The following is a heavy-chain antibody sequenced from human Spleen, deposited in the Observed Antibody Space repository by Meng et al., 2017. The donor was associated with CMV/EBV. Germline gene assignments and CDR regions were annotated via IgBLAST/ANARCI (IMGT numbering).Heavy chain of an antibody. CDR3: VKDRNYDQAYGMDV. Sequence: SLKISCAASGFIFDDYAMHWVRQAPGKGLEWVSGISWNSANIGYADSVKGRFTISRDNAKNSLLLQMNSLGAEDTALYYCVKDRNYDQAYGMDVWGQGTTVTVSS. CDR2: ISWNSANI. J-gene: IGHJ6*02. V-gene: IGHV3-9*01. CDR1: GFIFDDYA. D-gene: IGHD1-7*01.